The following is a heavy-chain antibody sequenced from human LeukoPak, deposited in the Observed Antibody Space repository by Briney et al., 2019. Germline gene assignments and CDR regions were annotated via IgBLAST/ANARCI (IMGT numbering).Heavy chain of an antibody. CDR2: INSDGSST. V-gene: IGHV3-74*01. CDR1: GFPFSSYW. J-gene: IGHJ4*02. D-gene: IGHD6-19*01. Sequence: PGGSLRLSCVASGFPFSSYWMHWVRQAPGKGLVWVSRINSDGSSTSYADSVKGRFTMSRDNAKNTLYLQMNSLRAEDTAVYYCASSGIAVAGTRYFDYWGQGTLVTVSS. CDR3: ASSGIAVAGTRYFDY.